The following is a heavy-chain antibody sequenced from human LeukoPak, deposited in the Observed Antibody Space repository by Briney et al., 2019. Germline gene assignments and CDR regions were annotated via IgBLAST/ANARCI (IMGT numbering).Heavy chain of an antibody. CDR2: LSYDGDNK. Sequence: GRSLRLSCAASGFTFSSYAMHWVRQAPGKGLEWVAVLSYDGDNKYYADSVQGRFTISRDNSKNTLYLQMNSLRAEDTAVYYCAKDRSGWYYFDYWGQGTLVTVSS. CDR3: AKDRSGWYYFDY. V-gene: IGHV3-30*18. J-gene: IGHJ4*02. D-gene: IGHD6-19*01. CDR1: GFTFSSYA.